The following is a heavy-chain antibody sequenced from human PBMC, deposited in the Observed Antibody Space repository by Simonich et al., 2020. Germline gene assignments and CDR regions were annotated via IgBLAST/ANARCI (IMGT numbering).Heavy chain of an antibody. J-gene: IGHJ6*02. CDR2: IYHSGST. CDR3: ARVGYSNYYYYGMDV. CDR1: CYSISSGYY. D-gene: IGHD6-13*01. Sequence: QVQLQESGPGLVKPSETLSLTCAVSCYSISSGYYWGWIRQPPGKGLEWGGGIYHSGSTYDNPSLKSRVTISVDTSKNQFSLKLSSVTAADTAVYYCARVGYSNYYYYGMDVWGQGTTVTVSS. V-gene: IGHV4-38-2*01.